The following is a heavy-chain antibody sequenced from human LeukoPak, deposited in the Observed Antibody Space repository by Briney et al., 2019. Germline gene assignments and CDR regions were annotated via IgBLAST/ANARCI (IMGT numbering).Heavy chain of an antibody. CDR2: IIPILGIA. Sequence: ASVKVSCKASGGTFSSYAISWVRQAPGQGLEWMGRIIPILGIANYAQKFQGRVTITADKSTSTAYMELSSLRSEDTAVYYCASGVYYYDSSGYQPGLVDAFDIWGQGTMVTVSS. J-gene: IGHJ3*02. V-gene: IGHV1-69*04. CDR3: ASGVYYYDSSGYQPGLVDAFDI. D-gene: IGHD3-22*01. CDR1: GGTFSSYA.